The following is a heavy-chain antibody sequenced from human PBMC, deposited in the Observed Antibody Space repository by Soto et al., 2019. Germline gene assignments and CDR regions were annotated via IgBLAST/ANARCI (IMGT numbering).Heavy chain of an antibody. CDR3: AKIPSGYYYTCFDY. Sequence: ASVKVSCKASGYTYTTYGFSWVRQAPGQGLEWMGWMSSYNGNTNYAQKFQGRVTMTTDTSTGTAYMELRSLRSDDTAVYYCAKIPSGYYYTCFDYWGQGTLVTVSS. CDR2: MSSYNGNT. V-gene: IGHV1-18*01. D-gene: IGHD3-22*01. J-gene: IGHJ4*02. CDR1: GYTYTTYG.